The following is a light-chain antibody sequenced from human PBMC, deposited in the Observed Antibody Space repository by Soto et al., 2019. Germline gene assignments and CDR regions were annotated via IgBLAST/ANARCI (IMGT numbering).Light chain of an antibody. J-gene: IGKJ5*01. V-gene: IGKV2-28*01. CDR1: QSLLHSNGYNY. CDR3: MQALQSPPT. Sequence: DIVMTQSPLSLPVTPGEPASISCRSSQSLLHSNGYNYLDWYLQKPGQSPQLLIYLGSNRASGVPARFSGSGSGTDFTLKISRVEAEDVGVYYCMQALQSPPTCGQGTRLEIK. CDR2: LGS.